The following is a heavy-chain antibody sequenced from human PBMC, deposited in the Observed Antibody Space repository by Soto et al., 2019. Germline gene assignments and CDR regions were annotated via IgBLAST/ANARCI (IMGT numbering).Heavy chain of an antibody. V-gene: IGHV3-15*04. Sequence: DVLLVESGGGLVEPGGSLNLSWAASGFPFSKAFLRWVGKAPGKGLGGVGGVGGNPESGTTKYPAPVRGRFTTSRDNSTITMYLQMTSLTVEETCVYYWTLIRGYANSHHWFDPWGQGTTVIVSS. J-gene: IGHJ5*02. CDR3: TLIRGYANSHHWFDP. D-gene: IGHD3-10*01. CDR2: VGGNPESGTT. CDR1: GFPFSKAF.